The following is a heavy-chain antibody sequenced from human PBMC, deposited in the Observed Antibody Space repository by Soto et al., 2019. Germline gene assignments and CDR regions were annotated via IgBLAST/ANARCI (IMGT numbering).Heavy chain of an antibody. D-gene: IGHD3-3*01. V-gene: IGHV4-59*01. J-gene: IGHJ6*02. Sequence: SETLSLTCTVSGGSISSYYWSWIRQPPGKGLEWIGYIYYSGSTNYNPSLKSRVTISVDTSKNQFSLKLSSVTAADTAVYYCARWVPSLYDFWSGYAYGMDVWGQGTTVTVSS. CDR3: ARWVPSLYDFWSGYAYGMDV. CDR1: GGSISSYY. CDR2: IYYSGST.